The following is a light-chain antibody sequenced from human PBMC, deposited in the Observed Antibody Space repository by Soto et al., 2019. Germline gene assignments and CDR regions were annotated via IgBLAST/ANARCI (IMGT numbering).Light chain of an antibody. J-gene: IGKJ4*01. CDR1: QRVSTF. CDR2: DAS. CDR3: QQRSNWPLT. V-gene: IGKV3-11*01. Sequence: EIVLTQSPSTLSLSPGERATLSCRASQRVSTFLACYQQKPGQAPWLLLYDASNRATGVPARFSGSGSGTDFTLTISSLEPEDFAVYHCQQRSNWPLTFGGGTKVDIK.